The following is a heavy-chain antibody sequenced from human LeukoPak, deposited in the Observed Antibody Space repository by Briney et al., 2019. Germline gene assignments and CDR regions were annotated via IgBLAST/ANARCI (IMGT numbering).Heavy chain of an antibody. CDR2: IHYSGST. J-gene: IGHJ6*02. CDR3: ARTSHSGYMVRGVLYYGMDV. Sequence: SETLSLTCSVSGGSISGDGYHWGWIRRPPGKGLEWIGSIHYSGSTCYKTSLKSRVTIDVDTSKNQFSLKLSSVTAADTAVYYCARTSHSGYMVRGVLYYGMDVWGQGTTVTVSS. V-gene: IGHV4-39*01. CDR1: GGSISGDGYH. D-gene: IGHD3-10*01.